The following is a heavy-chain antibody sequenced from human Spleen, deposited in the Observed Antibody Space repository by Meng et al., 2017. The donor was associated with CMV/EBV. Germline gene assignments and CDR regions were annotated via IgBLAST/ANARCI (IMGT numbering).Heavy chain of an antibody. J-gene: IGHJ5*02. D-gene: IGHD3-3*01. V-gene: IGHV1-69*02. CDR3: ASVQSITIFNWFDP. CDR2: IMPVLGVS. Sequence: ASGGSLRNDTINWVRQAPGQGLEWMGGIMPVLGVSKYAQRFQGRVTITADKSTSTAYMELSSMRSEDTDVYYCASVQSITIFNWFDPWGQGTLVTVSS. CDR1: GGSLRNDT.